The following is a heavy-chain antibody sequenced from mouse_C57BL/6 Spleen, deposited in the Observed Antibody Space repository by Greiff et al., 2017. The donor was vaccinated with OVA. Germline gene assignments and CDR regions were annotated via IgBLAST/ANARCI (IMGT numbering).Heavy chain of an antibody. V-gene: IGHV1-42*01. CDR2: INPSTGGT. CDR3: ARRAYYYGSTSYWYFDV. Sequence: VQLKESGPELVKPGASVKISCKASGYSFTGYYMNWVKQSPEKSLEWIGEINPSTGGTTYNQKFKAKATLTVDKSSSTAYMQLKSLTSEDSAVYYCARRAYYYGSTSYWYFDVWGTGTAVTVSS. J-gene: IGHJ1*03. CDR1: GYSFTGYY. D-gene: IGHD1-1*01.